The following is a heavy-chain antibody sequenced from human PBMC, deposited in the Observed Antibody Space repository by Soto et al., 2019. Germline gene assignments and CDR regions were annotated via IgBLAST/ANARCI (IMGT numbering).Heavy chain of an antibody. D-gene: IGHD3-22*01. J-gene: IGHJ1*01. CDR2: IWYDGSNK. Sequence: QVQLVESGGGVVQPGRSLRLSCAASGFTFSSYGMHWVRQAPGKGLEWVAVIWYDGSNKYYADSVKGRFTISRDNSKNTLYLQMNSLRAEDTAVYYCASDFDYDSSGYPSAEYFQHWGQGTLVTVSS. CDR3: ASDFDYDSSGYPSAEYFQH. V-gene: IGHV3-33*01. CDR1: GFTFSSYG.